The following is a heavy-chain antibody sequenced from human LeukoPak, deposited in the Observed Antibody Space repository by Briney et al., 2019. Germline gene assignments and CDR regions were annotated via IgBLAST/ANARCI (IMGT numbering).Heavy chain of an antibody. CDR3: ARDFNWFDP. CDR2: IPYDGSNK. V-gene: IGHV3-30*02. J-gene: IGHJ5*02. CDR1: GFTFSSYD. Sequence: GGSLRLSCAASGFTFSSYDMHWVRQAPGKGLEWVAFIPYDGSNKYYADSVKGRFTISRDNSKNTLYLQMNSLRAEDTAVYYCARDFNWFDPWGQGTLVTVSS.